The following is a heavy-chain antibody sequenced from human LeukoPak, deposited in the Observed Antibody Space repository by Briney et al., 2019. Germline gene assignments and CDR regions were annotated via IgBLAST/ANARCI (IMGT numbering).Heavy chain of an antibody. V-gene: IGHV4-59*01. D-gene: IGHD4-17*01. CDR3: ARERSGDYPNYYYGMDV. CDR2: IYYGGST. J-gene: IGHJ6*02. Sequence: PSETLSLTCAVYGGSFSGYYWSWIRQPPGKGLEWIGYIYYGGSTNYNPSLKSRVTISVDTSKNQFSLKLSSVTAADTAVYYCARERSGDYPNYYYGMDVWGQGTTVTVSS. CDR1: GGSFSGYY.